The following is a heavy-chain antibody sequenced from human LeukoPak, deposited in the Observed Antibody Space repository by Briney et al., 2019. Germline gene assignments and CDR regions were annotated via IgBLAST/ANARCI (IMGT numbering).Heavy chain of an antibody. CDR1: GGTFSSYA. CDR2: IIPIFGTA. Sequence: GSSVKVSCKASGGTFSSYAISWVRQAPGQGLEWMGGIIPIFGTANYAQKFQGRVTITTDESTSTAYMELSSLRSEDTAVYYCARSGSRAAYCSSTSCFHYYYYMDVWGKGTTVTVSS. D-gene: IGHD2-2*01. CDR3: ARSGSRAAYCSSTSCFHYYYYMDV. V-gene: IGHV1-69*05. J-gene: IGHJ6*03.